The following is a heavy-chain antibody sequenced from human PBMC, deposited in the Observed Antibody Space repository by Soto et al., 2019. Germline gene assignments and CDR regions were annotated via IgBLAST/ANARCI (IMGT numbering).Heavy chain of an antibody. D-gene: IGHD4-17*01. Sequence: SVKVSCKASGFTFTSSAVQWVRQARGQRLEWIGWIVVGSGNTNYAQKFQERVTITRDMSTSTAYMELSSLRSEDTAVYYCAADPDYGDYYYYYGMDVWGQGTTVTVSS. V-gene: IGHV1-58*01. CDR2: IVVGSGNT. CDR3: AADPDYGDYYYYYGMDV. CDR1: GFTFTSSA. J-gene: IGHJ6*02.